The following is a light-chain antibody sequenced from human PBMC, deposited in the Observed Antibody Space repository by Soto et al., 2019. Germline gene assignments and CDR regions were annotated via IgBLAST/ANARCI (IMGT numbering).Light chain of an antibody. V-gene: IGKV1-5*03. CDR2: KAS. J-gene: IGKJ1*01. Sequence: MTHSPATLSVSPGERGTLSCRASQSISSWLAWYQQKPGKAPKLLIYKASTLKSGVPSRFSGSGSGTEFTLTISSLQPDDFATYYCQHYNSYSEAFGQGTKVDIK. CDR3: QHYNSYSEA. CDR1: QSISSW.